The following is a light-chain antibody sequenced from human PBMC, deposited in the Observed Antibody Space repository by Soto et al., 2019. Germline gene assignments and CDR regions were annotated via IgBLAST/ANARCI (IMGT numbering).Light chain of an antibody. CDR3: NQYYRNPQT. V-gene: IGKV4-1*01. CDR1: QSILYTSSKRNY. CDR2: WAS. J-gene: IGKJ1*01. Sequence: DIVMTQSPDSLAVSLGERATLNCKSSQSILYTSSKRNYLAWYQYKPGQPPKLLVYWASTRESGVPARFSGSGSETDFTLTISSLQAEDVAVYYCNQYYRNPQTFGQGTRVEIK.